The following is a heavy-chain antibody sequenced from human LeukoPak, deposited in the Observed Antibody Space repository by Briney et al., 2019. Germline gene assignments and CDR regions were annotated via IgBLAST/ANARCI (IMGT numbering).Heavy chain of an antibody. CDR2: ISYRGST. J-gene: IGHJ4*02. Sequence: SETLSLTCTVSGGSISSYYWNWIRQPPGKGLEWIGYISYRGSTNSNPSLKSRVTISVDTSKNHFSLKLTSVTAADTAVYYCTGSSRGYYHDFDYWGQGTLVTVSS. CDR1: GGSISSYY. V-gene: IGHV4-59*08. CDR3: TGSSRGYYHDFDY. D-gene: IGHD3-22*01.